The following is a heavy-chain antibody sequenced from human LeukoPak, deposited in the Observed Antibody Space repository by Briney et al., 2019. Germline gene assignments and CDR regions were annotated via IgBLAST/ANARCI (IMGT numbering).Heavy chain of an antibody. J-gene: IGHJ1*01. Sequence: PGGSLRLSCAASGFTFSSYAMHWVRQAPGKGLEWVAVISYDGSNKYYADSVKGRFTISRDNSKNTLYLQMNSLRAEDTAVYYCARGEYDKTPPLGYFQHWGQGTLVTVSS. D-gene: IGHD2/OR15-2a*01. CDR2: ISYDGSNK. V-gene: IGHV3-30-3*01. CDR3: ARGEYDKTPPLGYFQH. CDR1: GFTFSSYA.